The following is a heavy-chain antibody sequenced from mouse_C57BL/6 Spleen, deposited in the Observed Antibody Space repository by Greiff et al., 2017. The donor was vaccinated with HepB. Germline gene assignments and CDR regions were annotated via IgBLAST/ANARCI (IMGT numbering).Heavy chain of an antibody. V-gene: IGHV14-4*01. D-gene: IGHD2-1*01. Sequence: EVQLQQSGAELVRPGASVKLSCTASGFNIKDDYMHWVKQSPEQGLEWIGWIDPENGDTEYASKFQGKATITADTSSNTAYLQLSSLTSEDTAVYYCTSTPIYYGDYWGQGTSVTVSS. J-gene: IGHJ4*01. CDR1: GFNIKDDY. CDR2: IDPENGDT. CDR3: TSTPIYYGDY.